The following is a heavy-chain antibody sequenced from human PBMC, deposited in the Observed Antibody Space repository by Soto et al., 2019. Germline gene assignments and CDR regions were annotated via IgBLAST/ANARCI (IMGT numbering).Heavy chain of an antibody. D-gene: IGHD3-3*01. CDR2: IYYSGST. CDR3: ARDQPYYDFWSGYYGGYYYYYGMDV. J-gene: IGHJ6*02. Sequence: SETLSLTCTVSGGSISSYYWSWIRQPPGKGLEWIGYIYYSGSTNYTPSLKSRVTISVDTSKNQFSLKLSSVTAADTAVYYCARDQPYYDFWSGYYGGYYYYYGMDVWGQGTTVTVSS. V-gene: IGHV4-59*01. CDR1: GGSISSYY.